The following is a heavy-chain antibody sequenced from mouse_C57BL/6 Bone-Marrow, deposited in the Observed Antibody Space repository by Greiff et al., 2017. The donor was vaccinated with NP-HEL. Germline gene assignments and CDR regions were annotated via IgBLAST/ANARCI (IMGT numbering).Heavy chain of an antibody. CDR1: GFTFSDSG. CDR2: ISSGSSTI. J-gene: IGHJ1*03. CDR3: AKASYWYFDV. Sequence: EVKLVESGGGLVKPGGSLKLSCAASGFTFSDSGMHWVRQAPEKGLEWVAYISSGSSTIYYADTGKGRFTISRDNAKNTLFLQMTSLRSEDTAMYYCAKASYWYFDVWGTGTTVTVSS. D-gene: IGHD6-1*01. V-gene: IGHV5-17*01.